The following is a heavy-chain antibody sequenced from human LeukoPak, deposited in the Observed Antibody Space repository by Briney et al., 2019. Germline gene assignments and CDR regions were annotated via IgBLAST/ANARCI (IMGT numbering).Heavy chain of an antibody. V-gene: IGHV3-7*03. D-gene: IGHD5-18*01. CDR3: ASLDTAKQPLANH. CDR2: IREERGQE. J-gene: IGHJ5*02. Sequence: GGSLRLSCVASGLTVSNHWMSWVRQAPGKGLEWVANIREERGQEYYVDSVKGRFTISKNGAKNSLYLQMNTLRVEDTAMYYCASLDTAKQPLANHWGQGTLVTVSS. CDR1: GLTVSNHW.